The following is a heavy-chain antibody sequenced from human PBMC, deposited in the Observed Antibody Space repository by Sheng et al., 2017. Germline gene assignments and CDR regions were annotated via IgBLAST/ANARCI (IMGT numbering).Heavy chain of an antibody. Sequence: QVQLVQSGAEVKKPGSSVKVSCKASGGTFSSYAISWVRQAPGQGLEWMGGIIPIFGTANYAQKFQGRVTITTDESTSTAYMELSSLRSEDTAVYYCARDWVFYDSSGYYLGWFDPWGQGTLVTVSS. J-gene: IGHJ5*02. V-gene: IGHV1-69*05. CDR2: IIPIFGTA. CDR1: GGTFSSYA. D-gene: IGHD3-22*01. CDR3: ARDWVFYDSSGYYLGWFDP.